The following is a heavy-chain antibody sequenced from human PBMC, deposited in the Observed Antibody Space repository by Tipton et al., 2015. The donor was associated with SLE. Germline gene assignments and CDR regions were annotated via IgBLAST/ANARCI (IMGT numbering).Heavy chain of an antibody. CDR2: INQDGREE. Sequence: SLRLSCAASGFTFSNYWMTWVRQTPGKGLEWVASINQDGREEYYVDSVRGRFTISRDSAKSSVYLQMNSLRAEDTAVYYCARVTPGSWSLDYWGQGTLVTVSS. CDR1: GFTFSNYW. D-gene: IGHD3-10*01. CDR3: ARVTPGSWSLDY. J-gene: IGHJ4*02. V-gene: IGHV3-7*01.